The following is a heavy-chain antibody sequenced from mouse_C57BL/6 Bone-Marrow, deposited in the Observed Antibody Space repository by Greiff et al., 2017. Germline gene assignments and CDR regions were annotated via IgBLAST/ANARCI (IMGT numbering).Heavy chain of an antibody. V-gene: IGHV1-82*01. CDR3: ARRIKLTGPYYFDY. J-gene: IGHJ2*01. D-gene: IGHD4-1*01. Sequence: QVQLQQSGPELVKPGASVKISCQASGYAFSSSWMHWVKQRPGQGLEWIGRIYPGDGDTNYNGKFKGKATLTADKSSSTAYMQLSSLTSEDSAVYFCARRIKLTGPYYFDYWGQGTTLTVAS. CDR1: GYAFSSSW. CDR2: IYPGDGDT.